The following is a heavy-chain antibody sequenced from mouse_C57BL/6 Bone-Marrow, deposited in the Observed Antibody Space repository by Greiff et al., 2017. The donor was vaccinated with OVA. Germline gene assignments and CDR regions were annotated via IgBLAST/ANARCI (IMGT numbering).Heavy chain of an antibody. Sequence: VQLQQSGPELVKPGASVKMSCKASGYTFTDYNMHWVKQSHGKSLEWIGYINPNNGGTSYNQKFKGKATLTVNKSSSTAYMELRSLTSEDSAVYYCASEDYGSSYVFAYWGQGTLVTVSA. CDR2: INPNNGGT. J-gene: IGHJ3*01. D-gene: IGHD1-1*01. V-gene: IGHV1-22*01. CDR3: ASEDYGSSYVFAY. CDR1: GYTFTDYN.